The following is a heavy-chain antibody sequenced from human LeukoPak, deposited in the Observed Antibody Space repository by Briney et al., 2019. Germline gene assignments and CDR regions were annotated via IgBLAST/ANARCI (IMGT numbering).Heavy chain of an antibody. D-gene: IGHD5-24*01. Sequence: GRSLRLSCAPSGFTFSSFGMSWVRPAARKGLEWVSAIRGSGGSTYYADSVKGRFTISRDNSKNTLYMQMNSLRAEDTAVYYCAKEFRRDGYSRRAFDIWGQGTMVTVSS. CDR3: AKEFRRDGYSRRAFDI. CDR1: GFTFSSFG. J-gene: IGHJ3*02. V-gene: IGHV3-23*01. CDR2: IRGSGGST.